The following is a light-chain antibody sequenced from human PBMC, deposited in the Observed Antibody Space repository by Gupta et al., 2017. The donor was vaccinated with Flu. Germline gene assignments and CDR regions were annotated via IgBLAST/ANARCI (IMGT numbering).Light chain of an antibody. CDR3: QQYNNWPCT. CDR1: RSVRSF. Sequence: EIVLTQSPATLSVPPGERATLFCRASRSVRSFLAWYQQKPGQAPRLLISDASTRATGIPARFSAGGSGTEFTLTISNLQSEDYAVYYCQQYNNWPCTFGQGTKVEIK. CDR2: DAS. J-gene: IGKJ1*01. V-gene: IGKV3-15*01.